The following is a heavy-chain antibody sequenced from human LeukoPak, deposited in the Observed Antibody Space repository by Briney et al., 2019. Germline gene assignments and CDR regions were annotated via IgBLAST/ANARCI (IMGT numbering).Heavy chain of an antibody. D-gene: IGHD5-24*01. V-gene: IGHV1-69*05. CDR1: GGTFSSYA. CDR2: IIPIFGTA. Sequence: SVKVSCKASGGTFSSYAISWVRQAPGQGLEWMGGIIPIFGTANYAQNLQGRVTITTDESTSTAYMELSSLRSEDAAVYYCARDSLEMAAPKYYFDYWGQGTLVTVSS. J-gene: IGHJ4*02. CDR3: ARDSLEMAAPKYYFDY.